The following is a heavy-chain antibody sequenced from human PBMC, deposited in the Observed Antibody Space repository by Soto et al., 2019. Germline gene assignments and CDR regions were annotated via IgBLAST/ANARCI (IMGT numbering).Heavy chain of an antibody. V-gene: IGHV4-39*01. CDR2: VRYSGTT. D-gene: IGHD5-12*01. Sequence: QLQLQESGPGLVKPSETLSLTCTVSGASISSNTYDWGWIRQSPGKGPEWIGSVRYSGTTYYSVSPRIRATISVDTSENHLSLKLTSVTAADTALYYCARHDRRAIPSTMGWFDPWGQGILVTVSS. CDR1: GASISSNTYD. CDR3: ARHDRRAIPSTMGWFDP. J-gene: IGHJ5*02.